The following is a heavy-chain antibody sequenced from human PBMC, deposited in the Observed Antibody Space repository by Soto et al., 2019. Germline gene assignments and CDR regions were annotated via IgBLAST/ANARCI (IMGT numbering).Heavy chain of an antibody. D-gene: IGHD2-2*01. CDR1: GFSLSTSGVG. V-gene: IGHV2-5*01. Sequence: SGPTLVNPTQTLTLTCTFSGFSLSTSGVGVGWIRQPPGKALEWLALIYWNDDKRYSPSLKSRLTITKDTSKNQVVLTVTNMDPVDTATYYCAHSRGDIVVVPGGQLAYKSGTDWFDPWGQGALVTVSS. CDR2: IYWNDDK. CDR3: AHSRGDIVVVPGGQLAYKSGTDWFDP. J-gene: IGHJ5*02.